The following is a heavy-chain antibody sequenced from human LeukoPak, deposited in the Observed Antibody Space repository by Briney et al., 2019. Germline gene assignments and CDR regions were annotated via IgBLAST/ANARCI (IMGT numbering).Heavy chain of an antibody. V-gene: IGHV3-23*01. Sequence: GGSLRLSCAASGFTFSSYAMSWVRQAPGKGLEWVSAISGSGGSTYYADSVKGRFTISRDNSKNTLYLQMNSLRAEDTAVYYCAKSRGDTMVQGVIILFDYWGQGTLVTVSS. CDR1: GFTFSSYA. CDR3: AKSRGDTMVQGVIILFDY. J-gene: IGHJ4*02. CDR2: ISGSGGST. D-gene: IGHD3-10*01.